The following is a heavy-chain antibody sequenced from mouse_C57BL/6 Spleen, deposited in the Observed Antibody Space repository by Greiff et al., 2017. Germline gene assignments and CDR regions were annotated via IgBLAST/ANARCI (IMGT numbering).Heavy chain of an antibody. V-gene: IGHV5-17*01. CDR2: ISSGSSTI. Sequence: EVKLMESGGGLVKPGGSLKLSCAASGFTFSDYGMHWVRQAPEKGLEWVAYISSGSSTIYYADTVKGRFTISRDNAKNTLFLQMTSLSSEDTAMYYCAMGYWYFDVWGTGTTVTVSS. CDR3: AMGYWYFDV. CDR1: GFTFSDYG. J-gene: IGHJ1*03.